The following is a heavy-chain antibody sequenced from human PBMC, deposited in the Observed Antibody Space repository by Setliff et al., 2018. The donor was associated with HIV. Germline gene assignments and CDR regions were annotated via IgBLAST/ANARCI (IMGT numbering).Heavy chain of an antibody. Sequence: PSETLSLTCSVSGGSISTRSPYYWGWIRQPPGKGLEWIGSISYSGTTYYNPSLKSRVTISVDTSKNYFSLKLSSVTAADTAVYYCARHRGEIFGVGIMPAFDYWGQGILVTVSS. CDR1: GGSISTRSPYY. D-gene: IGHD3-3*01. J-gene: IGHJ4*02. CDR3: ARHRGEIFGVGIMPAFDY. CDR2: ISYSGTT. V-gene: IGHV4-39*01.